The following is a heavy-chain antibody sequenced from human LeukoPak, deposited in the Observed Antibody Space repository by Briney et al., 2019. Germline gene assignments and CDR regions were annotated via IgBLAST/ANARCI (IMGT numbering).Heavy chain of an antibody. D-gene: IGHD3-22*01. J-gene: IGHJ6*02. Sequence: ASVKVSCKASGYTFTDYYIHWVRQAPGQGLEWMGWINPNSGGTKFAQKFQGRVTMTRDTSVSTAYMELSRLTSDDTAVYYCAKDQPGGYYYARAGMDVWGQGTTVTVSS. V-gene: IGHV1-2*02. CDR3: AKDQPGGYYYARAGMDV. CDR1: GYTFTDYY. CDR2: INPNSGGT.